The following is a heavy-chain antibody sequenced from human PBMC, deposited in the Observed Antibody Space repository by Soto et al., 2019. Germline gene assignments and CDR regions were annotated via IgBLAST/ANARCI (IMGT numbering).Heavy chain of an antibody. Sequence: GGSLRLSCAASGFNFSNHWMHWVRQRPGEGLAWVSRITSDGKSKAYAESVKGRFAISRDNAKNTLYLQMNGLTAEGTAVYYCARESGDWPLNWFDPWGQGTLVTVSS. D-gene: IGHD2-21*02. CDR3: ARESGDWPLNWFDP. CDR2: ITSDGKSK. V-gene: IGHV3-74*01. J-gene: IGHJ5*02. CDR1: GFNFSNHW.